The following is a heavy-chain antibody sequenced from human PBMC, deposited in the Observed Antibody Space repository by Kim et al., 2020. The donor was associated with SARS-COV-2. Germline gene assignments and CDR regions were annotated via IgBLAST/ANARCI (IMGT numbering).Heavy chain of an antibody. J-gene: IGHJ6*02. D-gene: IGHD4-17*01. Sequence: SETLSLTCTVSGGSISSSYWSWIRQPPGKGLEWIGYIYYSGNTNYNPSLKSRVTISVDTSKNQFSLKLTSVTAADTAVYYCARSQINDYGDYRVNYYYYGMDVWGQGTTVTVS. CDR3: ARSQINDYGDYRVNYYYYGMDV. CDR1: GGSISSSY. V-gene: IGHV4-59*13. CDR2: IYYSGNT.